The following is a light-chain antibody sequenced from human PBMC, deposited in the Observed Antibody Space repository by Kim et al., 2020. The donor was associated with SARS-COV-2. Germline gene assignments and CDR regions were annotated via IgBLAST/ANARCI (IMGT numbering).Light chain of an antibody. Sequence: SELPQDPAVSVALGQTVRITCQGDSLRSYYASWYQQKPGQAPVLVIYGKNNRPSGIPDRFSGSSSGNTASLTITGAQAEDEADYYCNSRDSSGNHLGVFGGGTKLTVL. CDR3: NSRDSSGNHLGV. CDR2: GKN. V-gene: IGLV3-19*01. CDR1: SLRSYY. J-gene: IGLJ3*02.